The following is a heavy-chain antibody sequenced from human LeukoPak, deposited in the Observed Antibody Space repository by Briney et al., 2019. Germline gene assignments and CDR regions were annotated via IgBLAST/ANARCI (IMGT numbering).Heavy chain of an antibody. V-gene: IGHV3-21*01. J-gene: IGHJ6*03. CDR3: ARDRGRRLRLFGGSDYYYMDV. CDR2: ITSISSYR. Sequence: PGGSLRLSCVASGFTFKNYAMNWVRQAPGKGLEWVSFITSISSYRYYTDSVKGRFTISRDNAKNSLYLQMNSLRAEDTAVYYCARDRGRRLRLFGGSDYYYMDVWGKGTTVTISS. CDR1: GFTFKNYA. D-gene: IGHD2-15*01.